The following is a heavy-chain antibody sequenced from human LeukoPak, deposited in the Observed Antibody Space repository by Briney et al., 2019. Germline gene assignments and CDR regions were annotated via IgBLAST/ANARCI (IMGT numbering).Heavy chain of an antibody. V-gene: IGHV3-7*01. J-gene: IGHJ4*02. CDR3: ARVAVAGPKGGDY. Sequence: PGGSLRLSCAASGFTFSSYWMSWVRQAPGKGLEWVANIKQDGSEKSYVDSVKGRFTISRDNAKNSLYLQMNNLRAEDTAVYYYARVAVAGPKGGDYWGQGTLVTVSS. CDR2: IKQDGSEK. D-gene: IGHD6-19*01. CDR1: GFTFSSYW.